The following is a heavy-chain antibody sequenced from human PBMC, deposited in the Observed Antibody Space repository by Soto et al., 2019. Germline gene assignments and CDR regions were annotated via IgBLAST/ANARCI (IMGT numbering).Heavy chain of an antibody. D-gene: IGHD5-18*01. J-gene: IGHJ4*02. CDR3: ARDWGYSYGYYFDY. CDR2: IKQDGSEK. CDR1: GFTFSSYW. V-gene: IGHV3-7*01. Sequence: GGSLRLSCAASGFTFSSYWMSWVRQAPGKGLEWVANIKQDGSEKYYVDSVKVRFTISRDNAKNSLYLQMNSLRAEDTAVYYCARDWGYSYGYYFDYWGQGTLVTVSS.